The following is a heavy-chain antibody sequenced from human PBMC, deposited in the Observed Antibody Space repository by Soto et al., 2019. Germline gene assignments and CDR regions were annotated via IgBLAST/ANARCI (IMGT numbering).Heavy chain of an antibody. CDR2: IIAILGIA. Sequence: SVKVSCKASGYTFTSYAMHWVRQAPGQRLEWMGRIIAILGIANYAQKFQGRVTITADKSTSTAYMELSSLRSEDTAVYYCAREVTGTSYYYYYMDVWGKGTTVTVSS. V-gene: IGHV1-69*04. CDR3: AREVTGTSYYYYYMDV. D-gene: IGHD1-7*01. CDR1: GYTFTSYA. J-gene: IGHJ6*03.